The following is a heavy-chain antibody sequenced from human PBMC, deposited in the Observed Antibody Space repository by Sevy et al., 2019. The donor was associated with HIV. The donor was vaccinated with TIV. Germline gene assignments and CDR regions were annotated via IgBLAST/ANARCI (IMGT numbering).Heavy chain of an antibody. CDR1: GFSFDSYG. J-gene: IGHJ6*03. D-gene: IGHD3-22*01. CDR2: ISGSGTRT. Sequence: GGSLRLSCAVSGFSFDSYGMTWVRQAPGKGLEWVSAISGSGTRTYYADSVKGRFIISRDNSKNTLDLQMNRLRAEDTALYYWAKGGGGHYDPDEIAYYFYYYNMDVWGKGTTVTVSS. CDR3: AKGGGGHYDPDEIAYYFYYYNMDV. V-gene: IGHV3-23*01.